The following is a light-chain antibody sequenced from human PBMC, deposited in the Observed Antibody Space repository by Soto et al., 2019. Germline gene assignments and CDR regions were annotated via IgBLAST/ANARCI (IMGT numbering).Light chain of an antibody. J-gene: IGKJ1*01. CDR2: GAS. Sequence: EIVLTQSPGTLSLSPGERATLSRRASQSISSNYLAWYQQKPGQSPRLLIYGASSRATGIPDRFSGRGSGTDFTLTISRLEPEDFAVYFCQQYGTSPRTFGQGTKVDI. CDR1: QSISSNY. CDR3: QQYGTSPRT. V-gene: IGKV3-20*01.